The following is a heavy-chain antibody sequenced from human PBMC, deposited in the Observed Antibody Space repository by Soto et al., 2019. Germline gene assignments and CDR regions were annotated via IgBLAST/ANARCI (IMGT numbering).Heavy chain of an antibody. J-gene: IGHJ6*02. CDR3: ARDSHYYYDSSGYSRGTYGMDV. CDR2: IYYSGST. D-gene: IGHD3-22*01. CDR1: GGSISSGDYY. Sequence: PSETLSLTCTVSGGSISSGDYYWSWIRQPPGKGLEWIGYIYYSGSTYYNPSLKSRVTISVDTSKNQFSLKLSSVTAADTAVYYCARDSHYYYDSSGYSRGTYGMDVWGQGTTVTVSS. V-gene: IGHV4-30-4*01.